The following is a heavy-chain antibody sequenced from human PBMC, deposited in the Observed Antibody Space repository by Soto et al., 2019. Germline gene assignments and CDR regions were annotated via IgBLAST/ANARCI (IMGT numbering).Heavy chain of an antibody. Sequence: EVQLVESGGGLVKPGGSLRLSCAASGFTFSSYSMNWVRQAPGKGLQWVSSISSSSSYIYYADSVKGRFTISRDNAKNSLYLQMNSLRAEDTAVYYCARDLYSSSARYFDYWGQGTLVTVSS. V-gene: IGHV3-21*01. D-gene: IGHD6-6*01. J-gene: IGHJ4*02. CDR3: ARDLYSSSARYFDY. CDR1: GFTFSSYS. CDR2: ISSSSSYI.